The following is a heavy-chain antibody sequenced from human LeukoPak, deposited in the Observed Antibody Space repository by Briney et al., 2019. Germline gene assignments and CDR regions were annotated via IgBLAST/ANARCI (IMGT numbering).Heavy chain of an antibody. CDR2: INHSGST. V-gene: IGHV4-30-2*01. D-gene: IGHD3-10*01. CDR3: ARRLLWFGDHSGGFDY. CDR1: GGSISSGGYY. J-gene: IGHJ4*02. Sequence: SSQTLSLTCAVSGGSISSGGYYWSWIRQPPGKGLEWIGEINHSGSTNYNPSLKSRVTISVDTSKNQFSLKLSSVTAADTAVYYCARRLLWFGDHSGGFDYWGQGTLVTVSS.